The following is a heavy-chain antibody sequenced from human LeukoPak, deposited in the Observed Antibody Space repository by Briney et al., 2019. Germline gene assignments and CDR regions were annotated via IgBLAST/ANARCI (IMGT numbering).Heavy chain of an antibody. CDR3: ARWGDGYNSYYYGMDV. V-gene: IGHV3-30-3*01. D-gene: IGHD1-1*01. Sequence: GRSLRLSCAASGFTFSSYAMQWVRQAPGKGLEWVAVISYDGSNKYYADSVKGRFTISRDNSKNTLYLQMNSLRAEDTAVYYCARWGDGYNSYYYGMDVWGQGTTVTVSS. J-gene: IGHJ6*02. CDR1: GFTFSSYA. CDR2: ISYDGSNK.